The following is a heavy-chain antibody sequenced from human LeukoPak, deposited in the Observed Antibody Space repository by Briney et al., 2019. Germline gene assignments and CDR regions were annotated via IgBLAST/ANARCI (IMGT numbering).Heavy chain of an antibody. CDR3: ARTPARSGWAYYFDY. CDR2: IYHTATT. V-gene: IGHV4-4*09. D-gene: IGHD6-19*01. J-gene: IGHJ4*02. CDR1: GDSIRSDR. Sequence: SETLSLTCAVSGDSIRSDRWNWIRQIPGKGLEWIGYIYHTATTNYNHSFRTRVTMSLDTSNNQFSLRLTSVTAADTAVYYCARTPARSGWAYYFDYWGQGTLVTVSS.